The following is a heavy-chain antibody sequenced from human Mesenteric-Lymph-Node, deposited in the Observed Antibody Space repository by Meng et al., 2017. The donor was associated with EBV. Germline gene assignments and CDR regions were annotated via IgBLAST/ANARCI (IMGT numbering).Heavy chain of an antibody. J-gene: IGHJ5*02. D-gene: IGHD3-22*01. V-gene: IGHV4-30-2*01. CDR3: GRGIRFHDSSGYSRVWFDP. CDR2: IYHSGST. Sequence: QLQMQESGSGLVKPSQTLSLTCAVSGGSISSGGYSWSWIRQPPGKGLEWIGYIYHSGSTYYNPSLKSRVTISVDRSKNQFSLKLSSVTAADTAMYYCGRGIRFHDSSGYSRVWFDPWGQGTLVTVSS. CDR1: GGSISSGGYS.